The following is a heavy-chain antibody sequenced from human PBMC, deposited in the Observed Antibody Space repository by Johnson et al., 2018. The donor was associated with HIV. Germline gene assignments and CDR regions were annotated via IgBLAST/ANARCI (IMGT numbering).Heavy chain of an antibody. CDR1: GFTFSDYY. J-gene: IGHJ3*02. CDR3: ARDPVWDAFDI. CDR2: ISSSGSP. Sequence: QVHLVESGGGLVKPGGSLRLSCAASGFTFSDYYMSWIRQAPGKGLEWVSYISSSGSPYYADSVKDRFTISRDKSKNTLFLQMNGLRVEDTAVYYCARDPVWDAFDIWGQGTMVTVSS. V-gene: IGHV3-11*04.